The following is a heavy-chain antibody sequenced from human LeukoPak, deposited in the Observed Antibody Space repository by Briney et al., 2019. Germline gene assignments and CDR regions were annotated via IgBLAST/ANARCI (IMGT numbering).Heavy chain of an antibody. D-gene: IGHD3-22*01. J-gene: IGHJ4*02. Sequence: GGSLRLSCAASGFTFSDYYMSWIRQAPGKGLEWLSYISSSGNIKYCTDSVKGRFTISRDNAKNSLYLQMNSLRAEDTAVYYCARIPYYYDSSGYYSLPHFDYWGQGTLVTVSS. V-gene: IGHV3-11*04. CDR3: ARIPYYYDSSGYYSLPHFDY. CDR2: ISSSGNIK. CDR1: GFTFSDYY.